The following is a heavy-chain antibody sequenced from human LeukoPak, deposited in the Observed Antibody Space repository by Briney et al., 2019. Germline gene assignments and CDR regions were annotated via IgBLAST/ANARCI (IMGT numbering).Heavy chain of an antibody. CDR3: AKGNYYDSPFDY. CDR2: ISWSSGSI. D-gene: IGHD3-22*01. Sequence: GGSLRLSCAASGYTFHNYAMHWVRHAPGKGLEWVSGISWSSGSIGYADSVKGRFTISRDNDKNSLYLQMNSLRAEDTALYFCAKGNYYDSPFDYWGQGTLVTVSS. V-gene: IGHV3-9*01. J-gene: IGHJ4*02. CDR1: GYTFHNYA.